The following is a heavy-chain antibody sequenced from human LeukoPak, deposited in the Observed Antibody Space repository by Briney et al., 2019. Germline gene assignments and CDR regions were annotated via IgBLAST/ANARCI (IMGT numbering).Heavy chain of an antibody. J-gene: IGHJ4*02. Sequence: GGSLRLSCTASGFTFADYAMSWVRQAPGKGLEWVGFIRSKAYGGTTEYAASVKGRFTISRDDSKSIAYLQMSSLETEDTAVYYCSRAWETSGYYSGYWSQGTLVTVSS. CDR3: SRAWETSGYYSGY. D-gene: IGHD3-3*01. CDR2: IRSKAYGGTT. CDR1: GFTFADYA. V-gene: IGHV3-49*04.